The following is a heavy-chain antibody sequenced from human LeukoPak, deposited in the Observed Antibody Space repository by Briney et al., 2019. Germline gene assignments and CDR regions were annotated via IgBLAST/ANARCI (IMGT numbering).Heavy chain of an antibody. CDR2: IIPILGTP. CDR3: ATGLYCTSSNSCYDYGMAV. J-gene: IGHJ6*04. D-gene: IGHD2-2*01. CDR1: GGSFRIFG. V-gene: IGHV1-69*13. Sequence: GASVKVSCKASGGSFRIFGLNWVRQAPGQGLEWMGGIIPILGTPKYAQKLQGRVTITADESTSAAYMELSSLRYEETAVYYCATGLYCTSSNSCYDYGMAVWGKGTTVTVSS.